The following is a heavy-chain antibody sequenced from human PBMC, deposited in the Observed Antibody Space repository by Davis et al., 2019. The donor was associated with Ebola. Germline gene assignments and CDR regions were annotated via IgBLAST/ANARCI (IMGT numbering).Heavy chain of an antibody. Sequence: PGGSLRLSCKGSGYSFTSYWIGWVRQMPGKGLEWMGIIYPGDSDTRYSPSFQGQVTISADKSISTAYLQWSSLKASDTAMYYCARPYISGKYYYYGMDVWGQGTTVTVSS. V-gene: IGHV5-51*01. J-gene: IGHJ6*02. CDR1: GYSFTSYW. CDR3: ARPYISGKYYYYGMDV. D-gene: IGHD3-22*01. CDR2: IYPGDSDT.